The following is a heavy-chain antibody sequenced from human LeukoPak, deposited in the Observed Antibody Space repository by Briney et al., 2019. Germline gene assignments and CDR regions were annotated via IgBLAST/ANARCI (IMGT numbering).Heavy chain of an antibody. CDR3: ARIPKTTYFDY. CDR2: IYSGGST. CDR1: GFTVSSKY. Sequence: GGSLRLSCAASGFTVSSKYMSWVRQAPGKGLEWVSGIYSGGSTDYADSVQGRFTISRDNSENTLHLQMTSLRAEDTAVYYCARIPKTTYFDYWGQGTLVTVSS. J-gene: IGHJ4*02. V-gene: IGHV3-53*01. D-gene: IGHD4-17*01.